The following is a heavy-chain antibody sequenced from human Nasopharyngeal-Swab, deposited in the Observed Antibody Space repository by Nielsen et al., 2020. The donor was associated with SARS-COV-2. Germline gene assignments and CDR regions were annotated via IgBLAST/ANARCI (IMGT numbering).Heavy chain of an antibody. Sequence: GSLRLSCTVSGGSISSYYWSWIRQPPGKGLEWIGYIYYSGSTNYNPSLKSRVTISVDTSKNQFSLKLSSVTAADTAVYHCARDLTVTTPYGMDVWGQGTTVTVSS. CDR1: GGSISSYY. J-gene: IGHJ6*02. D-gene: IGHD4-17*01. CDR2: IYYSGST. CDR3: ARDLTVTTPYGMDV. V-gene: IGHV4-59*01.